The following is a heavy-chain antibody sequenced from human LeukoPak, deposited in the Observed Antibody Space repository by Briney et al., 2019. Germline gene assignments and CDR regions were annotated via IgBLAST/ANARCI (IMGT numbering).Heavy chain of an antibody. CDR1: GYSFTNNW. CDR3: ARRPAVAGSHFDY. Sequence: GESLKISCKASGYSFTNNWIVWVRQLPGRGLEWIGIINPGDSDTRYSPSFQGQVTISADKSISTASLQWNSLKASDTAMYYCARRPAVAGSHFDYWGQGTLVTVSS. CDR2: INPGDSDT. D-gene: IGHD6-19*01. V-gene: IGHV5-51*01. J-gene: IGHJ4*02.